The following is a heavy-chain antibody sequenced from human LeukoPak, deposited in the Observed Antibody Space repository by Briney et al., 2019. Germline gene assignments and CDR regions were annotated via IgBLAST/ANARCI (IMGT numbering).Heavy chain of an antibody. CDR3: ARWWRYCSGDSCYDY. V-gene: IGHV3-11*01. CDR2: ISSSGSTI. D-gene: IGHD2-15*01. Sequence: GGSLRLSCAASGFTFSDYYMSWIRQAPGKGLEWVSYISSSGSTIYYADSVKGRFTISRDNAKNSLYLQMNSLRAEDTAVYYCARWWRYCSGDSCYDYWGQGTLVTVSS. CDR1: GFTFSDYY. J-gene: IGHJ4*02.